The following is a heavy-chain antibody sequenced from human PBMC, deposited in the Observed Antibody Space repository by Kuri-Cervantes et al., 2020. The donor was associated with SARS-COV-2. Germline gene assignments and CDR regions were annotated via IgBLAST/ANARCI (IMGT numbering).Heavy chain of an antibody. V-gene: IGHV4-39*07. CDR1: GGSISSSSCY. CDR3: ARGGIYDSSGYYGY. CDR2: IYTSGST. J-gene: IGHJ4*02. D-gene: IGHD3-22*01. Sequence: SETLSLTCTVSGGSISSSSCYWGWIRQPPGKGLEWIGRIYTSGSTNYNPSLKSRVTMSVDTSKNQFSLKLSSVTAADTAVYYCARGGIYDSSGYYGYWGQGTLVTVSS.